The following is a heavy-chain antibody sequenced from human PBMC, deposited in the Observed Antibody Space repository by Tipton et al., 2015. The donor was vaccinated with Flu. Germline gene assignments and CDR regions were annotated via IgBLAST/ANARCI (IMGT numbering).Heavy chain of an antibody. V-gene: IGHV4-59*12. CDR3: AREGLLRAFDI. J-gene: IGHJ3*02. Sequence: LRLSCTVSGGSISSYYWNWIRQPPGQGLQWIGFIYNDGSTTYNPSPKGRVTMSVDTSNDQFSLNLSSVTAADTAVYYCAREGLLRAFDIWGQGTLVNVSS. CDR1: GGSISSYY. CDR2: IYNDGST. D-gene: IGHD2-15*01.